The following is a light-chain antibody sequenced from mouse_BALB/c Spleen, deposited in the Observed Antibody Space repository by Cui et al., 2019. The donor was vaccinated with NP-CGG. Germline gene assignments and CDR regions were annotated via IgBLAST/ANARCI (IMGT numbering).Light chain of an antibody. V-gene: IGLV1*01. CDR2: GTN. Sequence: ALVTHKSLPTTSPGETVTLTCRSSTGAVTTSNYANWVQEKPDHLFTGLIGGTNNRAPGVPARFSGSLIGDKAALTITGAQTEDEAIYFCALWYSNHWVFGGGTKLTVL. CDR1: TGAVTTSNY. J-gene: IGLJ1*01. CDR3: ALWYSNHWV.